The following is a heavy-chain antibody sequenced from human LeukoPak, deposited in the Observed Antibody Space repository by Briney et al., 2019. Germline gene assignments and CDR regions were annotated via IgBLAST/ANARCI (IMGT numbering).Heavy chain of an antibody. V-gene: IGHV4-39*01. CDR3: ARLTYTYYYDSSTYSF. Sequence: SETLSLTCTVSGGSISSSSYYWGWIRQPPGKGLEWIGSIVYSGSTYYNPSLKSRVTISVDTSTNQFSLRLSSVTAADTAVYYCARLTYTYYYDSSTYSFWGQGTLVTVSS. D-gene: IGHD3-22*01. CDR2: IVYSGST. CDR1: GGSISSSSYY. J-gene: IGHJ4*02.